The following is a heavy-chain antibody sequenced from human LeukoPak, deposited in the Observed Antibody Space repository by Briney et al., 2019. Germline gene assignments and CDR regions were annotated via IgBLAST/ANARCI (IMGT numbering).Heavy chain of an antibody. CDR2: IYYSGST. D-gene: IGHD6-6*01. CDR3: ARVSRFSSSLYYYYMDV. CDR1: GGSINSDF. V-gene: IGHV4-59*01. J-gene: IGHJ6*03. Sequence: SETLSLTCSVSGGSINSDFWSWIRQPPGKELEWIGYIYYSGSTTYNPSLKSRVTISVDTSKNQFSLKLNSVTAADTAVYYCARVSRFSSSLYYYYMDVWGKGTTVTVSS.